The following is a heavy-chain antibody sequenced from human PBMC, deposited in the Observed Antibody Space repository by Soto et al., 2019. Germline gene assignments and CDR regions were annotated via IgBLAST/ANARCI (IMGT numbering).Heavy chain of an antibody. CDR2: IYYSGST. V-gene: IGHV4-31*03. D-gene: IGHD2-8*01. CDR3: ARDVRREMSDAFDI. CDR1: GGSISSGGYY. Sequence: QVQLQESGPGLVKPSQTLSLTCTVSGGSISSGGYYWSWIRQHPGKGLEWIGYIYYSGSTYYNPALKSRVTISVDTSKNQFSLKLSSVTAADTAVYYCARDVRREMSDAFDIWGQGTMVTVSS. J-gene: IGHJ3*02.